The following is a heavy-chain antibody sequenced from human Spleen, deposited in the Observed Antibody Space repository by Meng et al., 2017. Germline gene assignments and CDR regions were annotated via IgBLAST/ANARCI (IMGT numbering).Heavy chain of an antibody. CDR1: GGAFIGYY. CDR3: AREVPRKYFDL. V-gene: IGHV4-34*01. Sequence: WGPGCCKSWGTLSLPCAVYGGAFIGYYWNWIRQPPGKGLEWIGEINHSGSTNYNPSLKSRVTISVDTSKNPFSLKLSSVTAADTAVYYCAREVPRKYFDLWGRGTLVTVSS. CDR2: INHSGST. D-gene: IGHD1-14*01. J-gene: IGHJ2*01.